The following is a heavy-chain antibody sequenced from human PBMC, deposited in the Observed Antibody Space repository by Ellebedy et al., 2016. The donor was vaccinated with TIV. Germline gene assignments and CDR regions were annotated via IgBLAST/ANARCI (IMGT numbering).Heavy chain of an antibody. CDR1: GFTVSDYF. J-gene: IGHJ4*02. Sequence: GESLKISCAVSGFTVSDYFMTWVRQAPGKGLEWVSVFYADASSFYADSVRGRFTIFRDSSKNTLYLQMDSLRADDTAVYYCARASLTMVGPFDYWGQGTLVTVSS. CDR3: ARASLTMVGPFDY. CDR2: FYADASS. D-gene: IGHD3-10*01. V-gene: IGHV3-53*01.